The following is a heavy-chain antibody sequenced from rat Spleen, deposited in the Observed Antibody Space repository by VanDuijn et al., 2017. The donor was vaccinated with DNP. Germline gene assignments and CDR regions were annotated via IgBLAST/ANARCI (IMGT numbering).Heavy chain of an antibody. CDR3: ARQYTTDYY. CDR2: ISYDGSST. J-gene: IGHJ2*01. Sequence: EVQLVESGGGLVQPGRSLKLSCAASGFTFSDYNMAWVRQAPKKGLEWVATISYDGSSTYYRDSVKGRFTISRDNAKSTLYLQMDSLRSEDTATYYCARQYTTDYYWGQGVMVTVSS. V-gene: IGHV5-7*01. CDR1: GFTFSDYN. D-gene: IGHD1-6*01.